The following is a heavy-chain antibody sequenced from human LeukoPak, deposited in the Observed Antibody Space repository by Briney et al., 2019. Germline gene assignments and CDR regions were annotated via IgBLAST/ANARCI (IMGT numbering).Heavy chain of an antibody. D-gene: IGHD3-22*01. Sequence: PSETLSLTCTVSGGSISSNSYYWGWIRQPPGKGLEWVSSISSSSSYIYYADSVKGRFTISRDNAKNSLYLQMNSLRAEDTAVYYCAREGSSGYYYSLDYWGQGTLVTVSS. J-gene: IGHJ4*02. CDR2: ISSSSSYI. V-gene: IGHV3-21*01. CDR1: GGSISSNS. CDR3: AREGSSGYYYSLDY.